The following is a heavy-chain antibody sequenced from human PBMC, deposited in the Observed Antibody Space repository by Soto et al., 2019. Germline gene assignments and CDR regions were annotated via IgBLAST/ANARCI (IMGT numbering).Heavy chain of an antibody. V-gene: IGHV1-46*01. CDR2: INPSGGST. J-gene: IGHJ4*02. Sequence: GASVKVSCKASGYTFTSYYMHWVRQAPGQGLEWMGIINPSGGSTSYAQKFQGRVTMTRDTSTSTAYMELSRLRSDDTAVYYCARGRYSNPIPYRVGYWGQGTLVTVSS. CDR1: GYTFTSYY. CDR3: ARGRYSNPIPYRVGY. D-gene: IGHD4-4*01.